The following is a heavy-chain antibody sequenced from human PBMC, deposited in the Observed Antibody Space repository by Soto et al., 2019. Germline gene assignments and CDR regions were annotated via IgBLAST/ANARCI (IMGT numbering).Heavy chain of an antibody. CDR3: AKGVSYSGGYCAVDYYYYGMDV. D-gene: IGHD1-26*01. V-gene: IGHV3-23*01. Sequence: EVQLLESGGGLVQPGGSLRLSCAASGFTFSSYAMSWVRQAPGKGLEWVSAISGSGGSTYYAASVKGRFTISRDNSKNTLYLQMNSLRAEDTAVYYCAKGVSYSGGYCAVDYYYYGMDVWGQGTTVTVSS. J-gene: IGHJ6*02. CDR1: GFTFSSYA. CDR2: ISGSGGST.